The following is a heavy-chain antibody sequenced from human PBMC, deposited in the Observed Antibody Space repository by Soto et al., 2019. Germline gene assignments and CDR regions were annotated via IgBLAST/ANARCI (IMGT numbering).Heavy chain of an antibody. CDR3: ARAEWLQYNFDY. J-gene: IGHJ4*02. CDR1: GGSISRYY. D-gene: IGHD5-12*01. V-gene: IGHV4-59*01. CDR2: IYYSGST. Sequence: SETLSLTCTVSGGSISRYYWSWIRQPPGKGLEWIGYIYYSGSTKYNPSLKSRVTISVDTSKNQFSLNLTSVTAADTAVYSCARAEWLQYNFDYWGQGTLVTVS.